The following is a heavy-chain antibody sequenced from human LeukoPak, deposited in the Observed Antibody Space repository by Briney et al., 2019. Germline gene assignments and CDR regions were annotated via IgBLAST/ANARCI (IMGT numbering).Heavy chain of an antibody. D-gene: IGHD5-18*01. J-gene: IGHJ6*02. CDR1: GGSISSGGYY. Sequence: SETLSLTCTVSGGSISSGGYYWSWIRQPPGKGLEWIGEINHSGSTNYNPSLKSRVTISVDTSKNQFSLKLGSVTAADTAVYYCARVGYSYGTFGPYYYYGMDVWGQGTTVTVSS. V-gene: IGHV4-39*07. CDR3: ARVGYSYGTFGPYYYYGMDV. CDR2: INHSGST.